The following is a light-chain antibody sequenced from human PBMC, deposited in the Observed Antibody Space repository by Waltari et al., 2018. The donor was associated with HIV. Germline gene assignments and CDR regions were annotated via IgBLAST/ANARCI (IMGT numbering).Light chain of an antibody. Sequence: QSVLTQPPSASGTPGQRVTISCSGSNSNIRSNTVNLYQQLPGTAPKLLIYTNNQRPSGVPDRFSGSKSGTSASLTISRLQSEDEADYYCAAWDDSLNGVVFGGGTRLTVL. CDR1: NSNIRSNT. CDR2: TNN. CDR3: AAWDDSLNGVV. J-gene: IGLJ3*02. V-gene: IGLV1-44*01.